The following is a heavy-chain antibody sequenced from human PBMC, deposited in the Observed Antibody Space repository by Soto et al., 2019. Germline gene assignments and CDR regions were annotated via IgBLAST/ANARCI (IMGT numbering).Heavy chain of an antibody. V-gene: IGHV4-31*02. D-gene: IGHD3-22*01. CDR1: GGSISSGGYY. J-gene: IGHJ5*02. CDR3: ARRSSGFSVFDP. CDR2: IYYSGST. Sequence: PSETLSLTCTVSGGSISSGGYYWSWIRQHPGKGLEWIGYIYYSGSTYYNPSLKSRVTISVDTSKNQFSLKLSSVTAADTAVYYCARRSSGFSVFDPWGQGTLVTVSS.